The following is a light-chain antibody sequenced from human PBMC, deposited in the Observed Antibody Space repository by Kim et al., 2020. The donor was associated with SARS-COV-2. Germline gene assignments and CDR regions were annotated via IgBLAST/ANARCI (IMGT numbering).Light chain of an antibody. J-gene: IGLJ1*01. Sequence: QSALTQPASVSGSPGQSITISCTGSNSDVGDNDYISWYQHQSGKAPKLMIHDFNERPSGVSNRFSGSKYGNTASLTISGLQAEDEADYYCASYTNTNTYLFGSGTKVTVL. V-gene: IGLV2-14*03. CDR3: ASYTNTNTYL. CDR1: NSDVGDNDY. CDR2: DFN.